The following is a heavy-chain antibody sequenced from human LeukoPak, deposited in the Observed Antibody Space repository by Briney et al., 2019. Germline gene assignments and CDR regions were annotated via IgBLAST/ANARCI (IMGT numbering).Heavy chain of an antibody. CDR3: ASGGPAASNWFDP. CDR2: IYYSGST. D-gene: IGHD2-2*01. Sequence: SETLSLTCTVSGGSISSYYWSWIRQPPGKGLEWIGYIYYSGSTNYNPSLKSRVTISVDTSKNQFSLKLSSVTAADTAVYYCASGGPAASNWFDPWGQGTLVTVPS. V-gene: IGHV4-59*01. J-gene: IGHJ5*02. CDR1: GGSISSYY.